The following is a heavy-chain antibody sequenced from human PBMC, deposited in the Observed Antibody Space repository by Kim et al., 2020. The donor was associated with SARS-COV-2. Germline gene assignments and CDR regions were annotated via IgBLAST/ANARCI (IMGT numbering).Heavy chain of an antibody. CDR2: ISGSGGST. CDR1: GFTFSSYA. CDR3: AKDNPVFEGGYFDWPPSFDY. Sequence: GGSLRLSCAASGFTFSSYAMSWVRQAPGKGLEWVSAISGSGGSTYYADSVKGRFTISRDNSKNTLYLQMNSLRAEDTAVYYCAKDNPVFEGGYFDWPPSFDYWGQGTLVTVSS. V-gene: IGHV3-23*01. J-gene: IGHJ4*02. D-gene: IGHD3-9*01.